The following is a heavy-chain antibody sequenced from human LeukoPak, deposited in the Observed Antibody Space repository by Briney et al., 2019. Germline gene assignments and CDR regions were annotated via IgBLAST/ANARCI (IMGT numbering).Heavy chain of an antibody. J-gene: IGHJ5*02. CDR2: IYHSGIT. V-gene: IGHV4-38-2*01. D-gene: IGHD2-2*01. CDR1: GYSISSGYY. Sequence: PSETLSLTCAVSGYSISSGYYWGWIRQPPGKGLEWIGNIYHSGITYYNPSLKSRVTISVDTSKNQFSLKLSSVTAADTAAYYCARLDCSSTICYGGHNWFDPWSQGTLVTVSS. CDR3: ARLDCSSTICYGGHNWFDP.